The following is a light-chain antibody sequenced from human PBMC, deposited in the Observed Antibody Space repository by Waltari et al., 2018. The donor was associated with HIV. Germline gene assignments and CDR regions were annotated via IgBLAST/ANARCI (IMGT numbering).Light chain of an antibody. J-gene: IGLJ3*02. CDR1: SSDVGGYNY. CDR3: SSYTTRSTPDPNWV. Sequence: QSALTQPASVSGSPGQSITISCTGTSSDVGGYNYVHWSQQHPGKAPKLMIFEVSNRPSGVSNRFSGSKSVNTASLTISGLQAEDEADYYCSSYTTRSTPDPNWVFGGGTKLTVL. V-gene: IGLV2-14*01. CDR2: EVS.